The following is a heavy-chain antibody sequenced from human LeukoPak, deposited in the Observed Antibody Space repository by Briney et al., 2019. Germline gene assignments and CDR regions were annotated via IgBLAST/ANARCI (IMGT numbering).Heavy chain of an antibody. CDR3: ARGAYCSSTSCYIYYFDY. Sequence: ASVKVSCKASGYTFTGYYMHWVRQAPGQGLEWMGRINPNSGGTNYARKFQGRVTMTRDTSISTAYMELSRLRSDDTAVYYCARGAYCSSTSCYIYYFDYWGQGTLVTVSS. V-gene: IGHV1-2*06. D-gene: IGHD2-2*01. CDR2: INPNSGGT. CDR1: GYTFTGYY. J-gene: IGHJ4*02.